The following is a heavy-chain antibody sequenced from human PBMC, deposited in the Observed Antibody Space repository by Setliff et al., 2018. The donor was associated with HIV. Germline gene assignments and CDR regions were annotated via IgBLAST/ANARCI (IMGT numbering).Heavy chain of an antibody. Sequence: GESLKISCKGSGYSFTNYWNGWVRQVPGKGLEWMGIIYPGDSDTRYSPSFHGQVTISADKSISTAYLPRRSLKASDTAMYYCARSGTGYSSSWDVPDFDYWGQGTLVTVSS. CDR1: GYSFTNYW. CDR2: IYPGDSDT. CDR3: ARSGTGYSSSWDVPDFDY. D-gene: IGHD6-13*01. J-gene: IGHJ4*02. V-gene: IGHV5-51*01.